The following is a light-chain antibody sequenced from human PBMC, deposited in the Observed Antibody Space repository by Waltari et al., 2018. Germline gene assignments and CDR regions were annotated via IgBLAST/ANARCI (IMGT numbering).Light chain of an antibody. Sequence: QYALTQPASVSGSPGQSITISCTGTSRDXXXXXXXXWYQQHPGKDPKLILYDVFGRPSGVANRFSGSRSGNTASLTISWLQAEDEADYYCNSYAGSSSWVFGGGTKLTVL. CDR1: SRDXXXXXX. CDR3: NSYAGSSSWV. CDR2: DVF. V-gene: IGLV2-14*01. J-gene: IGLJ3*02.